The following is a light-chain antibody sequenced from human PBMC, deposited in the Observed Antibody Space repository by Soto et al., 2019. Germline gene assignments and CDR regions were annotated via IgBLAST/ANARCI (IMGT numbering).Light chain of an antibody. Sequence: EMVMTQSPGTLSVSPGERVTLSCRASQSVSSNLAWYQQKAGQAPRLLIYGASTRATGIPARFSGSGSGTEFTLTISSLQSEDFAVYYCQQYNNWPPKVTFGQGTRLEIK. CDR1: QSVSSN. CDR2: GAS. CDR3: QQYNNWPPKVT. V-gene: IGKV3-15*01. J-gene: IGKJ5*01.